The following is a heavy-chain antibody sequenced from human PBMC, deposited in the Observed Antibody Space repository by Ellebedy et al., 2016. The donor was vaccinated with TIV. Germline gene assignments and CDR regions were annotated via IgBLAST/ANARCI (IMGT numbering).Heavy chain of an antibody. J-gene: IGHJ3*02. CDR1: GFTFSNAW. Sequence: PGGSLRLSCAASGFTFSNAWMSWVRQAPGKGLEWVGRIKSKTDGGTTDYAAPVKGRFTISRDDSKNTLYLQMNSLKTEDTAVYYCSTDPRLAALKTDAFDIWGQGTMVTVSS. V-gene: IGHV3-15*01. D-gene: IGHD6-13*01. CDR2: IKSKTDGGTT. CDR3: STDPRLAALKTDAFDI.